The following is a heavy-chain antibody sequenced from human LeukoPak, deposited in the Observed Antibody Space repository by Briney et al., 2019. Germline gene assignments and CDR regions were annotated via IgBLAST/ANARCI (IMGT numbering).Heavy chain of an antibody. V-gene: IGHV3-7*03. CDR1: GFTFSSYW. CDR2: INHNGNVN. Sequence: GGSLRLSCAASGFTFSSYWMNWARQAPGKGLEWVVSINHNGNVNYYVDSVKGRFTISRDNAKNPLYLQMSNLRAEDTAVYFCARGGGLDVWGQGATVTVSS. D-gene: IGHD3-16*01. J-gene: IGHJ6*02. CDR3: ARGGGLDV.